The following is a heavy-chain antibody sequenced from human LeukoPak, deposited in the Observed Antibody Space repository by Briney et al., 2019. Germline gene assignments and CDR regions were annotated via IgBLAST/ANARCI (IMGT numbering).Heavy chain of an antibody. J-gene: IGHJ6*04. CDR3: SKGEITIYYYYGMDV. CDR1: GFTFSSYG. D-gene: IGHD3-10*01. V-gene: IGHV3-30*18. Sequence: GRSLRLSCAASGFTFSSYGMHWVRQAPGKGLEWVAVISYDGSNKYYADSVKGRFTISRDNSKNTLYLQMNSLRAEDTAVYYCSKGEITIYYYYGMDVWGKGTTVTVSS. CDR2: ISYDGSNK.